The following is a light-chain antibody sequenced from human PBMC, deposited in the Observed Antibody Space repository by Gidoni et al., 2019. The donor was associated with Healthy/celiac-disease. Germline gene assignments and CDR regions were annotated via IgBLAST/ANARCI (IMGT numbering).Light chain of an antibody. CDR1: SSNLRSNT. V-gene: IGLV1-44*01. CDR2: SNN. Sequence: QSVLTPPPSASGTPGPRVTISCSGSSSNLRSNTVNWYQQLPGTAPKLLIYSNNQRPSGVPDRFSGSKSGTSASVAISVLRSEDKADYYCAAWDDSLNGPVFGGGTKLTVL. J-gene: IGLJ3*02. CDR3: AAWDDSLNGPV.